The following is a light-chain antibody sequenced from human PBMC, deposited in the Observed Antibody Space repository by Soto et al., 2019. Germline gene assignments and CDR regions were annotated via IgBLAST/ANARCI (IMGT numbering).Light chain of an antibody. CDR1: QGVSSTY. CDR2: GAS. V-gene: IGKV3-20*01. Sequence: EIVLTQSPGTLSLSPGERATLSFRASQGVSSTYLAWYQQKPGQAPRLLIYGASFRATGIPDRFSGSGSGTDFTLTISSLQSEDFAVYYCQQYNNWPQITFGQGTRLEIK. J-gene: IGKJ5*01. CDR3: QQYNNWPQIT.